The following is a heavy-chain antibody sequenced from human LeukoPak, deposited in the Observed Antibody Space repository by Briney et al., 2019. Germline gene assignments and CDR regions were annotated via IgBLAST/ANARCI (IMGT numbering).Heavy chain of an antibody. CDR2: ISSSGSTI. CDR3: ARVMTYCSSTSCYTQKHFDY. CDR1: GFTFSDYY. J-gene: IGHJ4*02. D-gene: IGHD2-2*02. Sequence: TPGGSLRLSCAASGFTFSDYYMSWIRQAPGKGLEWVSYISSSGSTIYYADSVKGRFTISRDNAKNSLYLQMNSLRAEDTAVYYCARVMTYCSSTSCYTQKHFDYWGQGTLVTVSS. V-gene: IGHV3-11*04.